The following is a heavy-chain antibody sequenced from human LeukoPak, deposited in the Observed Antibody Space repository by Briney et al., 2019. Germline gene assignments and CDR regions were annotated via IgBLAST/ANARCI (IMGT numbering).Heavy chain of an antibody. V-gene: IGHV4-38-2*02. J-gene: IGHJ4*02. CDR1: GYSISGGYY. CDR3: ARSIAAARLTHDY. D-gene: IGHD6-13*01. CDR2: IYHSGST. Sequence: PSETLSLTCTVSGYSISGGYYWGWIRQPPGKGLEWIGSIYHSGSTYYNPSLKSRVTISVDTSKNQFSLKLSSVTAADTAVYYCARSIAAARLTHDYWGQGTLVTVSS.